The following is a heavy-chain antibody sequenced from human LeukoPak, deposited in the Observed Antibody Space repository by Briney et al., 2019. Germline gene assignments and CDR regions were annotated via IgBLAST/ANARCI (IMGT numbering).Heavy chain of an antibody. J-gene: IGHJ4*02. V-gene: IGHV1-69*05. CDR1: GGTFSSYA. CDR2: IIPIFGTA. CDR3: AREGDLPTAAAGTFDY. D-gene: IGHD6-13*01. Sequence: ASAKVSYKASGGTFSSYAISWVPQAPGQGLEWMGGIIPIFGTANYAQKFQGRVTITTDESTSTAYMELSSLRSEDTAVYYCAREGDLPTAAAGTFDYWGQGTLVTVSS.